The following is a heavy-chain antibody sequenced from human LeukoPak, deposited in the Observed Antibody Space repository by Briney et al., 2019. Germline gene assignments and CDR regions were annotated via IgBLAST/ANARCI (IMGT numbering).Heavy chain of an antibody. Sequence: KPGESLKISCKGSGYSFTSYWIGWVRQMPGKGLEWMGIIYPGDSDTRYSPPFQGQVTISADKSISTAYLQWSSLKASDTTMYYCARTPGPYSSSANWFDPWGQGTLVTVSS. J-gene: IGHJ5*02. CDR2: IYPGDSDT. CDR3: ARTPGPYSSSANWFDP. CDR1: GYSFTSYW. V-gene: IGHV5-51*03. D-gene: IGHD6-13*01.